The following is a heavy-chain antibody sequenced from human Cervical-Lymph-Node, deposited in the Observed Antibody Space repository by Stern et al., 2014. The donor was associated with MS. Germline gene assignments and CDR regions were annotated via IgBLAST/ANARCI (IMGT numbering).Heavy chain of an antibody. J-gene: IGHJ3*01. CDR3: RAGADAFDV. Sequence: DQLVESVAEVKKPGASVKVSCKASGYTFTKFAISWVRQPPGQGLQWMGWVGTRLGNTNHARTFQGRISLATDTSTSTVYMELRSLRSDDTAMYYCRAGADAFDVWGQGTRVIVSS. CDR1: GYTFTKFA. V-gene: IGHV1-18*01. CDR2: VGTRLGNT. D-gene: IGHD6-13*01.